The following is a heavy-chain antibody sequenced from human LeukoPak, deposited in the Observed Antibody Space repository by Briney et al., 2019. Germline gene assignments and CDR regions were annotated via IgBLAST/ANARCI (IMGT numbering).Heavy chain of an antibody. Sequence: PGRSLRLSCAASEFTFSSYGMHWVRQAPGKGPEWVAVIWYDGSNKFYGGSVKGRFTISRDNSKNTLYLQMSSLSAEDTAVYYCARGGYYDSSDLAAFDIWGQGTMVTVSS. CDR1: EFTFSSYG. CDR2: IWYDGSNK. J-gene: IGHJ3*02. V-gene: IGHV3-33*01. D-gene: IGHD3-22*01. CDR3: ARGGYYDSSDLAAFDI.